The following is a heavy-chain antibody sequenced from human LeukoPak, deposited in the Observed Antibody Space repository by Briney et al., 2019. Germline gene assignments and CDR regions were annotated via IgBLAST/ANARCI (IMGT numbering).Heavy chain of an antibody. J-gene: IGHJ4*02. D-gene: IGHD3-10*01. CDR2: MNPHNGNT. CDR1: GYTFTTYD. Sequence: GASVKVSCKASGYTFTTYDINWVRQATGQGLEWMGWMNPHNGNTGYAQKFQGRVAMTRDTSINTAHMELSSLTSDDTAVYYCTRAPIPGNFWGQGTLVTVSS. V-gene: IGHV1-8*01. CDR3: TRAPIPGNF.